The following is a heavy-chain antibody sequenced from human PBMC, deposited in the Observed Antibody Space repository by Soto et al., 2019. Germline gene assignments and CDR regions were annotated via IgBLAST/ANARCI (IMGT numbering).Heavy chain of an antibody. Sequence: PGGSLRLSCAASGFTLSDSYIDWVRQAPWKGLEWVGRSRDRAIGYSTIYAASVKGRFATSRDESNNLVYLEMNSLTTQDTAVYYCVRDTYFSDSSGYNRCFDHWGQGTLVTFCS. CDR2: SRDRAIGYST. J-gene: IGHJ5*02. V-gene: IGHV3-72*01. D-gene: IGHD3-22*01. CDR3: VRDTYFSDSSGYNRCFDH. CDR1: GFTLSDSY.